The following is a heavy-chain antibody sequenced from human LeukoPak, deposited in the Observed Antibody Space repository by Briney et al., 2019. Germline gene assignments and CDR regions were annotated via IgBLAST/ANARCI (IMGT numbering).Heavy chain of an antibody. D-gene: IGHD6-19*01. CDR3: SKDRAPGIAVAGSKFGFDY. CDR1: GFTFSSYA. V-gene: IGHV3-23*01. J-gene: IGHJ4*02. Sequence: GGSLRLSCAASGFTFSSYAMSWVRQAPGKGLEWVSAISGSGGTTYYTDSVKGRFTISRDTPKNTLYLQLNSLRAEDMAVYYCSKDRAPGIAVAGSKFGFDYWGQGTLVTVSS. CDR2: ISGSGGTT.